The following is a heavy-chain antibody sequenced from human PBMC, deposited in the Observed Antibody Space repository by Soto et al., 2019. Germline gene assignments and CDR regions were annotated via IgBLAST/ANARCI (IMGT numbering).Heavy chain of an antibody. V-gene: IGHV2-5*02. J-gene: IGHJ2*01. Sequence: QITLKESGPTLVKPTQTLTLTCTFSGFSLSTSGVGVGWIRQPPGKALEWLALIYWDDDKRYSPSLKSKLTTTKHTSNTLVVLTMTNIDPVNTATYYCAPRRCGIYFVSFDLSGRGTLVTVSS. CDR3: APRRCGIYFVSFDL. D-gene: IGHD1-26*01. CDR1: GFSLSTSGVG. CDR2: IYWDDDK.